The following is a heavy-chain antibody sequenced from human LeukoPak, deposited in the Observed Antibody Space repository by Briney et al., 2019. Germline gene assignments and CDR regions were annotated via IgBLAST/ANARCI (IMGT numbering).Heavy chain of an antibody. D-gene: IGHD6-6*01. CDR1: GGTFSSYA. CDR2: IIPIFGTA. CDR3: ARVLDPWDSGSKHFDY. V-gene: IGHV1-69*05. J-gene: IGHJ4*02. Sequence: SVKVSCKASGGTFSSYAISWVRQAPGQGLEWMGGIIPIFGTANYAQKFQCRVTITTDESTSTAYMELSSLRSEDTAVYYCARVLDPWDSGSKHFDYWGQGTLVTVSS.